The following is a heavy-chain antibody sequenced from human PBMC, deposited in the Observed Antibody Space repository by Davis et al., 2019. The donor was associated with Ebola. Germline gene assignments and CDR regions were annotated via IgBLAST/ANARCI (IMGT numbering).Heavy chain of an antibody. D-gene: IGHD2-15*01. Sequence: SVKVSCKASGYTFTGNYMHWVRQAPGQGLELMGGIIPIFGTATYAQKFQGRVTLAADESTSTAYMELSSLRSEDTAIYYCAIYCSSHSCYTSFDYWGQGTLVTVSS. J-gene: IGHJ4*02. V-gene: IGHV1-69*13. CDR1: GYTFTGNY. CDR2: IIPIFGTA. CDR3: AIYCSSHSCYTSFDY.